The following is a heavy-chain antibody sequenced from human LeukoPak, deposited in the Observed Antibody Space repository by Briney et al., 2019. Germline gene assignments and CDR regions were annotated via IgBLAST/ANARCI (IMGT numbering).Heavy chain of an antibody. CDR2: ISGSGGST. CDR3: AKDSYSYGYYYFDY. Sequence: GGSLRLSCAASGFTFSSYAISWVRQAPGKGLEWVSAISGSGGSTYYADSVKGRFTISRDNSKNTLYLQMNSLRAEDTAVYYCAKDSYSYGYYYFDYWGQGTLVTVSS. D-gene: IGHD5-18*01. V-gene: IGHV3-23*01. J-gene: IGHJ4*02. CDR1: GFTFSSYA.